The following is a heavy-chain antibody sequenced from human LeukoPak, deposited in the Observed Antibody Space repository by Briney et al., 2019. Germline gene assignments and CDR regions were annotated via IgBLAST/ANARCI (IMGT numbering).Heavy chain of an antibody. CDR2: ISIGGDTT. V-gene: IGHV3-23*01. CDR1: GFTFSSHG. CDR3: AKDQYNYFDY. Sequence: PGGSLRLSCAASGFTFSSHGMCWVRQAPGRGLEWVSSISIGGDTTYSDSVKGRFTISRDNSKNTLYLQMNSLTAEDTAVYYCAKDQYNYFDYWGQGTLVTVSS. J-gene: IGHJ4*02. D-gene: IGHD1-1*01.